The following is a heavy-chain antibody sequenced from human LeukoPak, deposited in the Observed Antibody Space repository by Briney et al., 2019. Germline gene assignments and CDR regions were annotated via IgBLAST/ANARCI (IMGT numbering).Heavy chain of an antibody. CDR3: ARQDSGRGRLGGYYYYMDV. V-gene: IGHV1-18*01. D-gene: IGHD1-26*01. J-gene: IGHJ6*03. CDR1: GYTFTSYG. Sequence: EASVKVSCKASGYTFTSYGISWVRQAPGQGLEWMGWISAYNGNTNYAQKLQGRVTMTTDTSTSTAYMELRSLRSDDTAVYYCARQDSGRGRLGGYYYYMDVWGKGTTVTVSS. CDR2: ISAYNGNT.